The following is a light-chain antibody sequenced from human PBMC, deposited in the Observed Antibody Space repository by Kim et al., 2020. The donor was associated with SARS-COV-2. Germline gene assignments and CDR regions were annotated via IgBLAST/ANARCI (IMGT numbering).Light chain of an antibody. CDR1: SGRSSSA. J-gene: IGLJ3*02. CDR2: INNDGSH. V-gene: IGLV4-69*01. CDR3: QTWGTRMRE. Sequence: QLVLTQSPSASASLGASVRLTCTLSSGRSSSAIAWHQQQPEKGPRYLMKINNDGSHIKGDGIPDRFSGSRSGAERYLTISSLQSEDEADYYCQTWGTRMREYGGGNQLTVL.